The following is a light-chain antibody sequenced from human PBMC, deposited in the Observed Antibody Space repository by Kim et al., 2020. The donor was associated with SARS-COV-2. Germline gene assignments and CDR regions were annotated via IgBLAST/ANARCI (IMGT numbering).Light chain of an antibody. J-gene: IGKJ1*01. Sequence: EIVMTQSPATLSVSPGERATLSCRASQSVTSNLAWYQQKPGQAPRLLIYGASTRATGIPARFSGSGSGTEFTLTISNLQSEDFAVYYCQQYNNWPPEETFGQGTKVDIK. CDR3: QQYNNWPPEET. CDR1: QSVTSN. V-gene: IGKV3-15*01. CDR2: GAS.